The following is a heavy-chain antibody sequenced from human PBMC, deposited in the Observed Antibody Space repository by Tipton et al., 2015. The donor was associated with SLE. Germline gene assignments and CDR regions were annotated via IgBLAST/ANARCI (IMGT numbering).Heavy chain of an antibody. CDR1: GDSISNNNW. D-gene: IGHD3-22*01. V-gene: IGHV4-4*02. CDR3: ARVVWNYYVGGGYPGSLEQ. Sequence: TLSLTCDVSGDSISNNNWRTWVRRPPGKGLEWIGEIYHSGSTNYNPSLKSRVSMSVDKSKNHFSLTMSSVTAADTAMYYCARVVWNYYVGGGYPGSLEQWGQGSL. CDR2: IYHSGST. J-gene: IGHJ1*01.